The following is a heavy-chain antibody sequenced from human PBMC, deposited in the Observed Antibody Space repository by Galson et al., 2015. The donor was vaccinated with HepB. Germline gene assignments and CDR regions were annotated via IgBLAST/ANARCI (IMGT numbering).Heavy chain of an antibody. D-gene: IGHD2-2*01. CDR2: IYSGGST. Sequence: SLRLSCAASGFTVSSNYMSWVRQAPGKGLEWVSVIYSGGSTYYADSVKGRFTISRDSSKNTLYLRMNSLRAEDTAVYYCARELVVVPAADAFDIWGQGTMVTVSS. J-gene: IGHJ3*02. CDR1: GFTVSSNY. V-gene: IGHV3-66*02. CDR3: ARELVVVPAADAFDI.